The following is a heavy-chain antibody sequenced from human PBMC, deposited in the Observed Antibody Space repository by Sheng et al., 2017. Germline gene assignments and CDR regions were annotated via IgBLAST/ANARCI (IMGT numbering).Heavy chain of an antibody. CDR3: ARDGGGVPYELWALSMRD. D-gene: IGHD5-18*01. V-gene: IGHV3-30*04. CDR2: ISYDGSNK. J-gene: IGHJ4*02. CDR1: GFTFSSYA. Sequence: QVQLVESGGGVVQPGRSLRLSCAASGFTFSSYAMHWVRQAPGKGLEWVAVISYDGSNKYYADSVKGRFTISRDNSKNTLYLQMNSLRAEDTAVYYCARDGGGVPYELWALSMRDWGQGTLVTGLL.